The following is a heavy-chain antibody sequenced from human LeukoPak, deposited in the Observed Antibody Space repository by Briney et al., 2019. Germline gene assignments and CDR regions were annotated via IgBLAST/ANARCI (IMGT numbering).Heavy chain of an antibody. J-gene: IGHJ4*02. Sequence: GGSLRLSCAASGFTSSIYTMNWVRQAPGKGLEWVSYISGSSTTIYYADSVKGRFTISRDNAKNSLYLQMNSLRAEDTAVYYCARGAYGDYYFDCWGQGTLVTVSS. CDR2: ISGSSTTI. D-gene: IGHD4-17*01. CDR3: ARGAYGDYYFDC. CDR1: GFTSSIYT. V-gene: IGHV3-48*01.